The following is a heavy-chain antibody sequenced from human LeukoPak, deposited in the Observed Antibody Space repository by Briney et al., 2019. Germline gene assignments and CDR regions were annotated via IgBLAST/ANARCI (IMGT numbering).Heavy chain of an antibody. D-gene: IGHD4-17*01. CDR1: GYTFTSCD. V-gene: IGHV1-8*02. J-gene: IGHJ6*03. CDR2: MNPNSGNT. CDR3: ARGRYGDDFYYYYYYMDV. Sequence: GASVKVSCKASGYTFTSCDINWVRQATGQGLEWMGWMNPNSGNTGYAQKFQGRVTMTRNTSISTAYMELSSLRSEDTAVYYCARGRYGDDFYYYYYYMDVWGKGTTVTISS.